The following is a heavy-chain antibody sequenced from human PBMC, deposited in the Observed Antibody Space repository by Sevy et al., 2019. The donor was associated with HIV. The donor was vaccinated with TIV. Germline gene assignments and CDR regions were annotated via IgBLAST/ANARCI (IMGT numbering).Heavy chain of an antibody. CDR3: ARSFTELLVLGAFDI. V-gene: IGHV5-51*01. J-gene: IGHJ3*02. Sequence: GESLKISCKGSGYSFADYWIAWVRQMPGKGLEWMGIIYPGDSDTRYSPSFQGQVTISADKSISTANLRWSSLKASVSAMYYCARSFTELLVLGAFDIWGQGTMVTVSS. CDR2: IYPGDSDT. D-gene: IGHD3-10*01. CDR1: GYSFADYW.